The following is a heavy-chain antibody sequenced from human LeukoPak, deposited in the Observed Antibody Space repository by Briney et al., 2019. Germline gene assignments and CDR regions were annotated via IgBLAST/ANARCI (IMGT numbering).Heavy chain of an antibody. D-gene: IGHD1-26*01. V-gene: IGHV4-61*02. CDR2: IYTSGST. Sequence: SETLSLTCTVSGGSISSGSYYWSWIRQPAGRGLEWIGRIYTSGSTNYNPSLKSRVTISVDTSKNQFSLKLSSVPAAVTAGYDGSRDKVVGATQSFDTWGQGTPVTVSS. J-gene: IGHJ5*02. CDR1: GGSISSGSYY. CDR3: SRDKVVGATQSFDT.